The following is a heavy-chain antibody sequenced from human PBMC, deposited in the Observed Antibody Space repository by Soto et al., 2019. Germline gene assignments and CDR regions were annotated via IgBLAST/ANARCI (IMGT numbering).Heavy chain of an antibody. CDR2: ISYDGSNK. Sequence: QVQLVESGGGVVRPGRSLRLSCAASGFTFSSYAMHWVRQAPGKGLEWVAVISYDGSNKYYADSVKGRFTISRDNSKNTLYLQMNSLRAEDTAVYYCARVAGDYYDSSGYYFDYWGQGTLVTVSS. D-gene: IGHD3-22*01. CDR3: ARVAGDYYDSSGYYFDY. V-gene: IGHV3-30-3*01. J-gene: IGHJ4*02. CDR1: GFTFSSYA.